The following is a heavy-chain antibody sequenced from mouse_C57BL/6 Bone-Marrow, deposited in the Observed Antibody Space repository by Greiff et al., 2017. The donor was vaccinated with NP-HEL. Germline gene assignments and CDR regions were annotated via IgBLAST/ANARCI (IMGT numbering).Heavy chain of an antibody. CDR3: ASVTTVVSPYWYFDV. CDR2: ISYDGSN. V-gene: IGHV3-6*01. CDR1: GYSITSGYY. Sequence: EVKLMESGPGLVKPSQSLSLTCSVTGYSITSGYYWNWIRQFPGNKLEWMGYISYDGSNNYNPSLKNRISITRDTSKNQFFLKLNSVTTEDTATYYCASVTTVVSPYWYFDVWGTGTTVTVSS. D-gene: IGHD1-1*01. J-gene: IGHJ1*03.